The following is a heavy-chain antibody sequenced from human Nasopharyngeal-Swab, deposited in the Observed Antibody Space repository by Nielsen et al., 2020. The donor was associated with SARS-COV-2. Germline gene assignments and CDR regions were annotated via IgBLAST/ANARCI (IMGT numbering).Heavy chain of an antibody. CDR3: ARDSLPWPVPEYFQH. CDR2: ISSSGSTI. CDR1: GFTFSDYY. Sequence: GESLKISCAASGFTFSDYYMSWIRQAPGKGLEWVSYISSSGSTIYHADSVKGRFTISRDNAKNSLYLQMNSLRAEDTAVYYCARDSLPWPVPEYFQHWGQGTLVTVSS. V-gene: IGHV3-11*04. D-gene: IGHD6-19*01. J-gene: IGHJ1*01.